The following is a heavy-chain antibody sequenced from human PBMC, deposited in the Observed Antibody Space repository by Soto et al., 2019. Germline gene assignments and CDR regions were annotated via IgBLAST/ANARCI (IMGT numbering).Heavy chain of an antibody. V-gene: IGHV3-48*03. CDR1: GFTFSSYE. D-gene: IGHD3-10*01. CDR3: ATLNPILWFGELGVDY. CDR2: ISSSGSTI. J-gene: IGHJ4*02. Sequence: GSLRLSCAASGFTFSSYEMNWVRQAPGKGLEWVSYISSSGSTIYYADSVKGRFTISRDNAKNSLYLQMNSLRAEDTAVYYSATLNPILWFGELGVDYWGQGTLVTVSS.